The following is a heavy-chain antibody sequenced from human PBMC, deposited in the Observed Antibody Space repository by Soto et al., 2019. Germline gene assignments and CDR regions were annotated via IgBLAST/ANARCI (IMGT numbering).Heavy chain of an antibody. V-gene: IGHV3-23*01. CDR2: ISGSGGST. J-gene: IGHJ4*02. CDR3: AKDWGDFTMVRGLGIFDY. CDR1: GFTFSSYA. Sequence: GGSLRLSCAASGFTFSSYAMSWVRQAPGKGLEWVSAISGSGGSTYYADSVKGRFTISRDNSKNTLYLQMNSLRAEDTAVYYCAKDWGDFTMVRGLGIFDYWGQGTLVTVSS. D-gene: IGHD3-10*01.